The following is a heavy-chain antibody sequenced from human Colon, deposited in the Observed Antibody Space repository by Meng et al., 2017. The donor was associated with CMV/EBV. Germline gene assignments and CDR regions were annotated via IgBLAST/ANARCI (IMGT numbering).Heavy chain of an antibody. CDR2: ISDSGRAT. V-gene: IGHV3-23*01. J-gene: IGHJ4*02. Sequence: GGSLRPSCAASGFTFRSSVRSWVRQAPGKGLQWVATISDSGRATFSEDSLQGRFSISRDNSKNTLLLQMTSLRAEATAVYYCARNIEMAAMSGCFDYWGQGTLVTVSS. CDR1: GFTFRSSV. CDR3: ARNIEMAAMSGCFDY. D-gene: IGHD5-24*01.